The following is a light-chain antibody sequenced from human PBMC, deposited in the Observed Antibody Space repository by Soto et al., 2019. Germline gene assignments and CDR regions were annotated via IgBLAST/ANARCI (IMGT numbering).Light chain of an antibody. CDR1: QGLVLSDGNTY. J-gene: IGKJ1*01. CDR2: TIT. V-gene: IGKV2-30*01. CDR3: MQSAHWPGT. Sequence: DVVMTQSPLSLPVPLGQPASISCRSSQGLVLSDGNTYLSWFHQRPGQSPRRLIYTITDRASGVPDRFSASGSGTAYARKISGLEAEAVGVYYFMQSAHWPGTFGPGTKVEV.